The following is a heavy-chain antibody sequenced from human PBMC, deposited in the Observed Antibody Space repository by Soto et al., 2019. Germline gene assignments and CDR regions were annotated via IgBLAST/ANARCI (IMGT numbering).Heavy chain of an antibody. CDR3: AKDSQSVLVSAARVYGMDV. V-gene: IGHV3-23*01. CDR1: GFTFSSYA. CDR2: LSDNGGHT. J-gene: IGHJ6*02. Sequence: EVQLLESGGGLVQPGGSLRLSCAGSGFTFSSYAMTWVRQAPGKGLEWVSTLSDNGGHTYYADSVKGRFTISSDNSKNTLYLQMNSLRAEDTAVYYCAKDSQSVLVSAARVYGMDVWGQGTTFNVS. D-gene: IGHD2-2*01.